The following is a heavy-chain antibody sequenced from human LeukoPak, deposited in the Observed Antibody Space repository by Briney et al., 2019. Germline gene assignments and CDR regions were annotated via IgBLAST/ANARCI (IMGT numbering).Heavy chain of an antibody. CDR3: ARMPSSGWYVHRYYFDY. V-gene: IGHV4-4*02. CDR2: IYHSGTT. Sequence: SGTLSLTCAVSGGSISSSNWWSWVRQPPGKGLEWIGEIYHSGTTYYNPSLKSRVTISVDKSKNQFSLKLSSVTAADTAVYYCARMPSSGWYVHRYYFDYWGQGTLVTVSS. CDR1: GGSISSSNW. J-gene: IGHJ4*02. D-gene: IGHD6-19*01.